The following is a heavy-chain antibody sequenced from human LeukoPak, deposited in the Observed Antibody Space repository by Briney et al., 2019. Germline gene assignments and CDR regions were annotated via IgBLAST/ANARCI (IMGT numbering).Heavy chain of an antibody. D-gene: IGHD3/OR15-3a*01. V-gene: IGHV1-18*01. CDR2: ISASDGNT. Sequence: ASVNVSCKTSGNTFSKYGISWVRQAPGQGLEWMGWISASDGNTDYEEKFQGRVTMTKDTITNTVYMELTNLRSDDTAVYYCARDLLDFWTAPTYLDYWGQGTLVTVSS. J-gene: IGHJ4*02. CDR3: ARDLLDFWTAPTYLDY. CDR1: GNTFSKYG.